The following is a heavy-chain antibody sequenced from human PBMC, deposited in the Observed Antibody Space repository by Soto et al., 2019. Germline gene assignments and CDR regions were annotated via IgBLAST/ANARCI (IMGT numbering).Heavy chain of an antibody. Sequence: QVQLVQSGAEVKKPGASVKVSCKASGYTFTSYYMHWVRQAPGQGLEWMGIINPSGGSTSYAQKLQGRDTMTRDTSTSTVDMELRSLRSEDTAVYYCARDKADYFDYWGKGTLVTASS. V-gene: IGHV1-46*01. J-gene: IGHJ4*02. CDR2: INPSGGST. D-gene: IGHD6-25*01. CDR1: GYTFTSYY. CDR3: ARDKADYFDY.